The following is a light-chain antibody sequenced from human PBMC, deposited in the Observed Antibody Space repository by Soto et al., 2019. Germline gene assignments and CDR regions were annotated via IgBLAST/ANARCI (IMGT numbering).Light chain of an antibody. J-gene: IGLJ2*01. CDR1: SSDVGGYHY. Sequence: QSALTQPASVSGSPGQSITISCTGTSSDVGGYHYVSWYQQHPGKAPKLMIYDVSNRPSGVSNRFSGSKSGNTASLTISGLQAEDEADYYCSSYTSSSTPVVFGGGNKLTVL. CDR3: SSYTSSSTPVV. CDR2: DVS. V-gene: IGLV2-14*01.